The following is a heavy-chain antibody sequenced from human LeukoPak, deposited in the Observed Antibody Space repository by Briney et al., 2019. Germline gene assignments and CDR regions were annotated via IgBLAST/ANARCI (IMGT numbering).Heavy chain of an antibody. CDR1: GYSISSGYY. Sequence: PSETLSLTCAVSGYSISSGYYWGWIRQPPGKGLEWFGSIYHSGSTYYNPSLKSRVTISVDTSKNQFSLKLSSVTAADTAVYYCARHVRTVTPIPAAFDIWGQGTMVTVSS. D-gene: IGHD4-17*01. CDR3: ARHVRTVTPIPAAFDI. J-gene: IGHJ3*02. V-gene: IGHV4-38-2*01. CDR2: IYHSGST.